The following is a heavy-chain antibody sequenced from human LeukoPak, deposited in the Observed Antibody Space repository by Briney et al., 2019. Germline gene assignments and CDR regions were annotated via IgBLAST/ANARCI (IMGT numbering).Heavy chain of an antibody. CDR1: GGTFSSYA. CDR3: AREVPDSGWAAYHYYYIDV. D-gene: IGHD6-19*01. V-gene: IGHV1-2*02. J-gene: IGHJ6*03. CDR2: INPNSGGT. Sequence: ASVKVSCKASGGTFSSYAISWVRQAPGQGLEWMGWINPNSGGTNYAQKFQGRVTMTRDTSISTAYMELSSLRSEDTAVYYCAREVPDSGWAAYHYYYIDVWGKGTTVTISS.